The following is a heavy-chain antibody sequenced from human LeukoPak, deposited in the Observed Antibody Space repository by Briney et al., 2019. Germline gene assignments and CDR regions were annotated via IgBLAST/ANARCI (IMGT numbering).Heavy chain of an antibody. V-gene: IGHV3-9*01. CDR2: ISWNGGSI. D-gene: IGHD3-9*01. J-gene: IGHJ6*02. CDR1: GFTFDDYA. CDR3: ARKYDLLTGAPDYGMDV. Sequence: GGSLRLSCAASGFTFDDYAMHWVRQAPGKGLEWVSGISWNGGSIGYADSVKGRFTISRDNSKNTVYLEMNSLRVEDTALYYCARKYDLLTGAPDYGMDVWGQGTTVTVSS.